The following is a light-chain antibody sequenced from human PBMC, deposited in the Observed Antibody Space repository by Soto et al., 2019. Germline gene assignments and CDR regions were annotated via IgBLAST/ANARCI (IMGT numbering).Light chain of an antibody. CDR1: QTISRW. CDR2: DAS. Sequence: DIQMTQSPSTLSASVGDRVTNTCRASQTISRWLAWYQQKPGKAPKLLIYDASTLESGVPSRFSGSASGTEFTLTISSLQPDDFATYYCQQYNTNSPWTFGQGTKVDIK. V-gene: IGKV1-5*01. CDR3: QQYNTNSPWT. J-gene: IGKJ1*01.